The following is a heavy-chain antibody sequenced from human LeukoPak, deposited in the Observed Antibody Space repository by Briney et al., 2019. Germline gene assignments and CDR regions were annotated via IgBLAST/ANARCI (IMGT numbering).Heavy chain of an antibody. J-gene: IGHJ6*04. CDR1: GFTFSSYG. D-gene: IGHD3-10*01. CDR3: ANGVGYYGSGSYYNVYYYGMDV. V-gene: IGHV3-30*18. CDR2: ISYDGSNK. Sequence: GGSLRLSCAASGFTFSSYGMHWVRQAPGKGLEWVAVISYDGSNKYYADSVKGRFTISRDNSKNTLYLQMNSLRAEDTAVYYCANGVGYYGSGSYYNVYYYGMDVWGKGTTVTVSS.